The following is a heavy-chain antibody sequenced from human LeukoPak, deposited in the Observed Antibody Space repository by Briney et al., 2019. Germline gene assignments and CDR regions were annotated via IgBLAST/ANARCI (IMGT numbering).Heavy chain of an antibody. CDR2: TYYYSGST. V-gene: IGHV4-39*01. CDR3: ASPRGDGSG. Sequence: SQTLSLTCTVSGGSITSGTYYWGWLRPPPGKGLEWIASTYYYSGSTYYNPSLKSRVTISVEKSKDQFSLKLSSLTAADTAMYYCASPRGDGSGWGQGTLVTVSS. D-gene: IGHD6-19*01. CDR1: GGSITSGTYY. J-gene: IGHJ1*01.